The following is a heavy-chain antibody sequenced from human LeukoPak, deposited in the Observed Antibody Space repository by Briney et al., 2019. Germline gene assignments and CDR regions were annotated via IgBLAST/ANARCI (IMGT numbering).Heavy chain of an antibody. CDR2: MNPNSGNT. J-gene: IGHJ3*02. CDR1: GYSFTSYG. V-gene: IGHV1-8*02. D-gene: IGHD1-14*01. Sequence: ASVKVSCKASGYSFTSYGFNWVRQATGQGLEWMGWMNPNSGNTGYAQKFQGRVTMTRNTSISTAYMELSSLRSEDTAVYYCARGSRYHLTDIWGQGTMVTVSS. CDR3: ARGSRYHLTDI.